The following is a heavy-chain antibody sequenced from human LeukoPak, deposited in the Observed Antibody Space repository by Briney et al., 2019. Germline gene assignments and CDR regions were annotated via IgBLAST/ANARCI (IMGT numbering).Heavy chain of an antibody. Sequence: GGSLRLSRAASGYPFRSYAMRWVRDAPGTGREWVSDIRDSGDSTYYTDSAKGRFTFSRDNPKNTLYLPMNTVRAEHTPVYYCAKETSPRYSGGWYGGGSYWGQGTLVTVSS. CDR1: GYPFRSYA. J-gene: IGHJ4*02. D-gene: IGHD6-13*01. CDR3: AKETSPRYSGGWYGGGSY. CDR2: IRDSGDST. V-gene: IGHV3-23*01.